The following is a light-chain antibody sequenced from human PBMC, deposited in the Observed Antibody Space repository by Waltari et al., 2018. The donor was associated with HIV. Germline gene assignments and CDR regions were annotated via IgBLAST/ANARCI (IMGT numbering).Light chain of an antibody. J-gene: IGKJ2*01. V-gene: IGKV1-39*01. CDR3: QQSYSIPYT. Sequence: EIQMSQSPSSLSASVGDRVTITCRASQSISTYLNWYQQKPGKAPKILIYAASTLQSGVPSRFSGSGSGTDFTLTISSLQPEDFATYYCQQSYSIPYTFGQGTKLETK. CDR2: AAS. CDR1: QSISTY.